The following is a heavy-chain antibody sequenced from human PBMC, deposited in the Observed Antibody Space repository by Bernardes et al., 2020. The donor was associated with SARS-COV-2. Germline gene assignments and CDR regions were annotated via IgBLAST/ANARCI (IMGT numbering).Heavy chain of an antibody. CDR2: ISPKSGAT. Sequence: ASVKVSCKASGYTFSDYYIHWLRQAPGQGLEWMGWISPKSGATNYAQNFQGRVTMTRDTSINTDYMELNRLRSDDTAVYYCARTFYYDRGGDSVFDQWGQGTLVTVSS. CDR3: ARTFYYDRGGDSVFDQ. V-gene: IGHV1-2*02. J-gene: IGHJ4*02. D-gene: IGHD2-21*01. CDR1: GYTFSDYY.